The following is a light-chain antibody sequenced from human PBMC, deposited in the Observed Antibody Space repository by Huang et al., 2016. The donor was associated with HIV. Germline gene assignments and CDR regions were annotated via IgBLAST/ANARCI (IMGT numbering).Light chain of an antibody. CDR1: QGVRTN. CDR3: QQYNDWPPLT. CDR2: GAS. Sequence: VMTQSPASLSASPGARVTLSCRASQGVRTNLAWYQQKPGQAPTLLMFGASTRATGNPPRFSGSGSGTDVTLTITSLQSSDSAIYYCQQYNDWPPLTFGGGTKVEI. V-gene: IGKV3D-15*01. J-gene: IGKJ4*01.